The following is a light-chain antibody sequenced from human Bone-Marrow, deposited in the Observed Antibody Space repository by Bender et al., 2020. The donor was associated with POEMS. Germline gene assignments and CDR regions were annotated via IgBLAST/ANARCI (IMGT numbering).Light chain of an antibody. Sequence: QSALTQPASVSGSPGQSITLSCTGISSDIGSYNFFSWYQYHPGKAPKLIIYEGSKRPSGVSNRFSGSGSGNTASLTVSGLQAEDEADYYCSSFAGSNNFVFGTGTTVTVL. J-gene: IGLJ1*01. CDR1: SSDIGSYNF. CDR3: SSFAGSNNFV. CDR2: EGS. V-gene: IGLV2-14*02.